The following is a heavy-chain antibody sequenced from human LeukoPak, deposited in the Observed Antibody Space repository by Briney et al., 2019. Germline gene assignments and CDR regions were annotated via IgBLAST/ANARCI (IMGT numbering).Heavy chain of an antibody. V-gene: IGHV1-69*05. J-gene: IGHJ4*02. CDR1: GYTFTSYD. CDR3: AGIEDYGDYVRDY. CDR2: IIPIFGTA. D-gene: IGHD4-17*01. Sequence: SVKVSCKASGYTFTSYDISWVRQAPGQGLEWMGRIIPIFGTANYAQKFQGRVTITTDESTSTAYMELSSLRSEDTAVYYCAGIEDYGDYVRDYWGQGTLVTVSS.